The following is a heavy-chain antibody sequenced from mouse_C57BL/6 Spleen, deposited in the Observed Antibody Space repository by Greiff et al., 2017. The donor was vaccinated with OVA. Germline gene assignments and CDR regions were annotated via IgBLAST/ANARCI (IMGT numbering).Heavy chain of an antibody. CDR3: ARALNWYCDV. Sequence: VKLMESGAELMKPGASVKLSCKATGYTFTGYWIEWVKQRPGHGLEWIGEILPGSGSTNYNEKFKGKATFTADTSSNTAYMQLGSLTTEDSAIYYGARALNWYCDVWGTGTTVTVAS. CDR1: GYTFTGYW. CDR2: ILPGSGST. V-gene: IGHV1-9*01. J-gene: IGHJ1*03.